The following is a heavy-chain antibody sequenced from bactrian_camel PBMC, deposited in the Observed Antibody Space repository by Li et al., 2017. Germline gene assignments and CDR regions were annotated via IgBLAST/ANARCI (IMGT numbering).Heavy chain of an antibody. D-gene: IGHD6*01. CDR1: GFQFSDYP. V-gene: IGHV3S40*01. CDR3: AATPFTAVAVVCPAEIGY. CDR2: IAYDGWVS. Sequence: VQLVESGGGLVQPGGSLRLSCAASGFQFSDYPMSWVRQAPGKGLEWIAPIAYDGWVSRYNDFAKGRFTISQDNAKNTVYLQMNSLKPEDTAVYYCAATPFTAVAVVCPAEIGYWGQGTQVTVS. J-gene: IGHJ6*01.